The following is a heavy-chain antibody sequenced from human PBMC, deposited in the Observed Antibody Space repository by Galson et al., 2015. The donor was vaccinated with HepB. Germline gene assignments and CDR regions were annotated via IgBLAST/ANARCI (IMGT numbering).Heavy chain of an antibody. Sequence: SLRLSCAASGFTFSSYGMHWVRQAPGKGLEWVAVISYDGTNKYYADSVKGRFTISRDNSKNTLYLQMNSLRAEDTAVYYCAKQVGGGSGYYYAYLDLWGRGTLVTVSS. CDR2: ISYDGTNK. CDR3: AKQVGGGSGYYYAYLDL. D-gene: IGHD3-22*01. CDR1: GFTFSSYG. V-gene: IGHV3-30*18. J-gene: IGHJ2*01.